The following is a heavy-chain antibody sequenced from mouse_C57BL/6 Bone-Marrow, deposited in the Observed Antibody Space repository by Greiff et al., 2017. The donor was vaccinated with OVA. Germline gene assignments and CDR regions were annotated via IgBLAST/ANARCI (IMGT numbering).Heavy chain of an antibody. CDR2: FTLYSDAT. J-gene: IGHJ2*01. V-gene: IGHV1-49*01. CDR1: YFAFMASA. Sequence: LQQSGAELVRPGSSVKLSCKASYFAFMASAMHWVKQRPGHGLEWIGSFTLYSDATEYSENFKGKATLTANTSSSTAYMELSSLTSEDSAVYDCARGGHCCGSSTQYWGQGTTVTVSS. D-gene: IGHD1-1*01. CDR3: ARGGHCCGSSTQY.